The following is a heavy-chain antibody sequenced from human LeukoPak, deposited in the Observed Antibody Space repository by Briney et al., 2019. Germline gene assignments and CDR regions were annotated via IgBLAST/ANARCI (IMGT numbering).Heavy chain of an antibody. D-gene: IGHD2-21*02. CDR2: INPSGGST. V-gene: IGHV1-46*01. Sequence: ASVNVSCKASGYTFTSYYMHWVRQAPGQGLEWMGIINPSGGSTSYAQKFQGRVTMTRDTSTSTVYMELSSLRSEDTAVYYCARGRTGGDCYLVCPDFDYWGQGTLVTVSS. CDR3: ARGRTGGDCYLVCPDFDY. J-gene: IGHJ4*02. CDR1: GYTFTSYY.